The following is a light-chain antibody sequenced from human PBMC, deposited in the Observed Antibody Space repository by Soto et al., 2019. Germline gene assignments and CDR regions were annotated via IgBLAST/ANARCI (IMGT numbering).Light chain of an antibody. J-gene: IGLJ2*01. V-gene: IGLV2-14*01. CDR1: SSDVGGYNY. Sequence: QSALTQPASVSGSPGQSITISCTGTSSDVGGYNYVSWYQQHPGKAPKLMIYDVSNRPSGVANRFSGSKSGNTASLTISGLQAEDEADYYCSSYTISSTRVVFGGGTKRTVL. CDR3: SSYTISSTRVV. CDR2: DVS.